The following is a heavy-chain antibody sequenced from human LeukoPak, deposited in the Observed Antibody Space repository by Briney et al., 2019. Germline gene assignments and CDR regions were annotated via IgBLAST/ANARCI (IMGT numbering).Heavy chain of an antibody. J-gene: IGHJ5*02. V-gene: IGHV3-30-3*01. CDR3: ARDVPRLP. Sequence: GGSLRLSCAASGFTFSSYAMHWVRQAPGKGLEWVAVISYDGSNKYYADSVKGRFTISRDNAKNSLYLQMNSVRAEDTGSYYCARDVPRLPWGQGTLVTVSS. CDR2: ISYDGSNK. CDR1: GFTFSSYA.